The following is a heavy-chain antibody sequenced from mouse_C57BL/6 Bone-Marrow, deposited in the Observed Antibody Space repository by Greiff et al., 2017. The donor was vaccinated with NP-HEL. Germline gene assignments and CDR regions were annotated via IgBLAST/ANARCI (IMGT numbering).Heavy chain of an antibody. CDR2: IHPNSGST. V-gene: IGHV1-64*01. CDR1: GYTFTSYW. D-gene: IGHD2-1*01. Sequence: VQLQQPGAELVKPGASVKLSCKASGYTFTSYWMHWVKQRPGQGLEWIGMIHPNSGSTNYNEKFKSKATLTVDKSSSTAYMQLSSLTSEDSAVYYCARGGSYYGNWYFDVWGTGTTVTVSS. CDR3: ARGGSYYGNWYFDV. J-gene: IGHJ1*03.